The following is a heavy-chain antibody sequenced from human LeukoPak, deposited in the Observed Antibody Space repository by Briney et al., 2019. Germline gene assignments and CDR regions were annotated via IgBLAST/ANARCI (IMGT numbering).Heavy chain of an antibody. CDR1: GGTFSGYA. J-gene: IGHJ4*02. Sequence: SVKVSCKASGGTFSGYAISWVRQAPGQGLEWMGGIIPIFGTANYAQKFQGRVTITADESTSTAYMELSSLRSEDTAVYYCARGFRLGHGEIDYWGQGTLVTVSS. CDR2: IIPIFGTA. V-gene: IGHV1-69*13. CDR3: ARGFRLGHGEIDY. D-gene: IGHD4-17*01.